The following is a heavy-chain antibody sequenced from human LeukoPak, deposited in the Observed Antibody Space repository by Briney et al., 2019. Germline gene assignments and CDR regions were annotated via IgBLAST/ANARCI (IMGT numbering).Heavy chain of an antibody. J-gene: IGHJ4*02. CDR3: AKGVLRYFDWPSYYFDY. CDR1: GFTFSGYA. Sequence: PGGSLRLSCAASGFTFSGYAMSWVRQAPGKGLEWVSAISGSGGSTYYADSVKGRFTISRDNSKNTLYLQMNSLRAEDTAVYYCAKGVLRYFDWPSYYFDYWGQGTLVTVSS. CDR2: ISGSGGST. V-gene: IGHV3-23*01. D-gene: IGHD3-9*01.